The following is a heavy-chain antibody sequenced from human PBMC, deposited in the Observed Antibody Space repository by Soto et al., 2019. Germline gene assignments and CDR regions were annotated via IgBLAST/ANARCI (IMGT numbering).Heavy chain of an antibody. CDR1: GYTFTSYA. D-gene: IGHD4-4*01. CDR2: INAGNGNT. Sequence: ASVKVSCKASGYTFTSYAMHWVRQAPGQRLEWMGWINAGNGNTKYSQKFQGRVTITRDTSASTAYMELSSLRSEDTAVYYCARDKRPTVTTFGYYGMDVWGQGATVTVSS. V-gene: IGHV1-3*01. CDR3: ARDKRPTVTTFGYYGMDV. J-gene: IGHJ6*02.